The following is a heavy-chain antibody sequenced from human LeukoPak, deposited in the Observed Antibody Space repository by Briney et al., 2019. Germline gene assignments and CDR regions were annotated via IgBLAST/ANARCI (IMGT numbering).Heavy chain of an antibody. CDR3: ARHIGGGIEDMDV. CDR2: IYATGTT. J-gene: IGHJ6*03. Sequence: SETLSLTCTVSGGSIGTYYWSWIRQSPGKGLEWIGYIYATGTTRYNPYLQSRVTISVDTSRNQFFLQMSSVTAADTAVYYCARHIGGGIEDMDVWGKGIKVTVSS. CDR1: GGSIGTYY. D-gene: IGHD3-16*02. V-gene: IGHV4-4*09.